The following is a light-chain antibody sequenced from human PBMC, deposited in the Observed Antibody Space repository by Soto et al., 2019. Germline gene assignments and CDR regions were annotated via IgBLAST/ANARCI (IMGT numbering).Light chain of an antibody. CDR1: QSAGNF. CDR3: QQRNDWPLT. J-gene: IGKJ4*01. CDR2: DAS. V-gene: IGKV3-11*01. Sequence: EIVMTQSPATLSVSPGETASLSCRASQSAGNFLAWYQQKPGQAPRLLINDASNRATGIPARFGGSGSGTDFTLTISSLEPEDFAVYYCQQRNDWPLTFGGGTKVDIK.